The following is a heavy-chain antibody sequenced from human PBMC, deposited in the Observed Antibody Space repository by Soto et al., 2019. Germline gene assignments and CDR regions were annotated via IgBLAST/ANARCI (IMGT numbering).Heavy chain of an antibody. CDR1: GFSLSTNGVG. CDR3: VHRAVYSGSYWDGGYFDY. J-gene: IGHJ4*02. V-gene: IGHV2-5*02. Sequence: QITLKESGPTRVKPTQTLTLTCTFSGFSLSTNGVGVVWIRQPPGKTLEWLALIYWDDDKRYSPSLKSRLTITKDTSEDQVVLTMTHMDPVDTATYYCVHRAVYSGSYWDGGYFDYWGQGTLVTVSS. D-gene: IGHD1-26*01. CDR2: IYWDDDK.